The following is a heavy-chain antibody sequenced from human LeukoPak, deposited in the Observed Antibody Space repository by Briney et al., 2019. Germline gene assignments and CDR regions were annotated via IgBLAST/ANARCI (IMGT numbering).Heavy chain of an antibody. CDR3: AKDKDIVGATTFDY. D-gene: IGHD1-26*01. CDR1: GFTFSTFR. Sequence: GGSLRLSCAASGFTFSTFRMYWVRQAPGKGLEWVSAISGSGGSTYYADSVKGRFTISRDNSKNTLYLQMNSLRAEDTAVYYCAKDKDIVGATTFDYWGQGTLVTVSS. J-gene: IGHJ4*02. V-gene: IGHV3-23*01. CDR2: ISGSGGST.